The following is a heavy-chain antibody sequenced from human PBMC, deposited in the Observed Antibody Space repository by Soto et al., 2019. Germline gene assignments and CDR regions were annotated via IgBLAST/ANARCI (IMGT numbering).Heavy chain of an antibody. CDR3: AREIIAVSGTIRWFDP. V-gene: IGHV3-74*01. CDR1: GFTFSSHW. J-gene: IGHJ5*02. CDR2: INGDGTST. D-gene: IGHD6-13*01. Sequence: EVQLVESGGGLVQPGGSLRLSCAASGFTFSSHWMHWVRQAPGKGPVWVSRINGDGTSTSYADSVKGRFTISRDNAKNTLYLPMNSLRAEDTAVYYCAREIIAVSGTIRWFDPWGQGTLVTVSS.